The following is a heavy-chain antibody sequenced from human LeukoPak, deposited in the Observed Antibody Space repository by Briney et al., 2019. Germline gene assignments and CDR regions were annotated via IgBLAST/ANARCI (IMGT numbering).Heavy chain of an antibody. J-gene: IGHJ4*02. Sequence: PGGSLRLSCAASGFTFSSYCMSWARQAPGKGLEWVSGIGISGGITYYADSVKDRFTISRDNSKNTLYLQMNLLRAEDTAFYYCAKDHGSGSYYNLPDYWGQGTLVTVSS. V-gene: IGHV3-23*01. CDR3: AKDHGSGSYYNLPDY. D-gene: IGHD3-10*01. CDR1: GFTFSSYC. CDR2: IGISGGIT.